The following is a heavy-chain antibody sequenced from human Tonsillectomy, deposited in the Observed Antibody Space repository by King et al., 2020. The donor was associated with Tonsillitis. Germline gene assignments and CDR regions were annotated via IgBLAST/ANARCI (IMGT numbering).Heavy chain of an antibody. CDR1: GGSISSYY. CDR2: IYTSGST. CDR3: ARDRGYDYVWGSYTQTPDAFDI. Sequence: QLQESGPGLVKPSETLSLTCTVSGGSISSYYWSWSRQPAGKGLEWIGRIYTSGSTNYNPSLKSRVTMSVDTSKNQFSLNLSSVTAADTAVYYCARDRGYDYVWGSYTQTPDAFDIWGQGTMVTVSS. V-gene: IGHV4-4*07. D-gene: IGHD3-16*01. J-gene: IGHJ3*02.